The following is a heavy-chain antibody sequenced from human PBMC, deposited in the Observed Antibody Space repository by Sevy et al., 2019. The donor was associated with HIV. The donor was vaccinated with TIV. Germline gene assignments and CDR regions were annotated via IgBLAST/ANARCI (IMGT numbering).Heavy chain of an antibody. CDR2: ISYDGSNK. CDR1: GFTFSSYG. D-gene: IGHD4-17*01. Sequence: GGSLRLSCAASGFTFSSYGMHWVRQAPGKGLEWVAVISYDGSNKYYADSVKGRFTISRDNSKNTLYLQMNSLRAEDTAVYYCAKDYGDYTLDYWGQGTLVTVPS. CDR3: AKDYGDYTLDY. J-gene: IGHJ4*02. V-gene: IGHV3-30*18.